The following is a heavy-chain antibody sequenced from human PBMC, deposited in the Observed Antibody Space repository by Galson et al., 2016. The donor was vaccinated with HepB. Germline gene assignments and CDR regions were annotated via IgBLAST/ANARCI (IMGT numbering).Heavy chain of an antibody. Sequence: SVKVSCKASGYTFTSFDINWVRQAPGQGLEWMGWMKPSTGDTGYAREFQGRVTMTRNTSISTAYMELNSLRSEDTAVYFCARGVTMIQGTIHDAFDIWGQGTKVTVSA. CDR2: MKPSTGDT. D-gene: IGHD3-22*01. CDR3: ARGVTMIQGTIHDAFDI. V-gene: IGHV1-8*02. CDR1: GYTFTSFD. J-gene: IGHJ3*02.